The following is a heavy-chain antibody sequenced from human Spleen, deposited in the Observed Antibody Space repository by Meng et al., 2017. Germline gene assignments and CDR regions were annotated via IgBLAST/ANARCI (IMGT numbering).Heavy chain of an antibody. Sequence: GESLKISCAASGFTFSSYAMHWVRQAPGKGLEWVAVISYDGSNKYYADSVKGRFTISRDNSKNTLYLQMNSLRAENTAVYYCARDPPAGAWVYYYYYYGMDVWGQGTMVTVSS. CDR1: GFTFSSYA. D-gene: IGHD4/OR15-4a*01. CDR2: ISYDGSNK. J-gene: IGHJ6*02. CDR3: ARDPPAGAWVYYYYYYGMDV. V-gene: IGHV3-30*01.